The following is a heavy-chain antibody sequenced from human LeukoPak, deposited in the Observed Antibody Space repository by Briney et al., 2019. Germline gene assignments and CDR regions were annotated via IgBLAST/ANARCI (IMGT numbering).Heavy chain of an antibody. D-gene: IGHD4-17*01. J-gene: IGHJ6*03. CDR3: ARQTVYYYYYYMDV. V-gene: IGHV1-18*01. CDR2: ISAYNGNT. Sequence: GASVTVSCKASGYTFTGYGISWVRQAPGQGLEWMGWISAYNGNTNYAQKLQGRVTMTTDTSTSTAYMELRSLRSDDTAVYYCARQTVYYYYYYMDVWGKGTTVTVSS. CDR1: GYTFTGYG.